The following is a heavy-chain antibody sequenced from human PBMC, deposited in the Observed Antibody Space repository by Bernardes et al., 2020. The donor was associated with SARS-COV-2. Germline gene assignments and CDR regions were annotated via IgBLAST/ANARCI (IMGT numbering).Heavy chain of an antibody. CDR3: ARRTSRNIRGFWHYYMDV. J-gene: IGHJ6*03. CDR1: GYSISSGYY. CDR2: IYHSGNT. D-gene: IGHD3-10*01. V-gene: IGHV4-38-2*01. Sequence: SETLSLTCAVSGYSISSGYYWGWIRQPPGKGLEWIGSIYHSGNTYYNPSLKSRVTISADRSQNQISLNLQSVTAADTAVYYCARRTSRNIRGFWHYYMDVWGSGTTVTVAS.